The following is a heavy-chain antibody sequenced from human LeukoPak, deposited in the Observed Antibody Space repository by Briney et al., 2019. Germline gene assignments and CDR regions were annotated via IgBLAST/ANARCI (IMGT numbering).Heavy chain of an antibody. CDR1: GGTFSSYA. CDR3: AREFGYRGYSGYDPSNFDY. V-gene: IGHV1-69*13. J-gene: IGHJ4*02. D-gene: IGHD5-12*01. CDR2: IITIFGTA. Sequence: GASVKVSCNSSGGTFSSYAISWVRLAPGQGLGWMGGIITIFGTANYAQKFQGRVTITADESTSTAYMELSSLRPEDTAVYYCAREFGYRGYSGYDPSNFDYWGQGTLVTVSS.